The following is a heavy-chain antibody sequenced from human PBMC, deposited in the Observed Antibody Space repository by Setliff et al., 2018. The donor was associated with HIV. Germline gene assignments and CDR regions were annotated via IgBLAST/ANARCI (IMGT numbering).Heavy chain of an antibody. CDR3: ARGGGYDVVIYFDY. D-gene: IGHD5-12*01. V-gene: IGHV1-3*01. J-gene: IGHJ4*02. CDR2: VNAGKGNT. Sequence: ASVKVSCKASGYTFTTYTMHWVRQAPGQRPEWMGWVNAGKGNTRYSQTFQGRVTITRDTSASTAYMELSSLRSEDTAVYYCARGGGYDVVIYFDYWGQGTLVTVSS. CDR1: GYTFTTYT.